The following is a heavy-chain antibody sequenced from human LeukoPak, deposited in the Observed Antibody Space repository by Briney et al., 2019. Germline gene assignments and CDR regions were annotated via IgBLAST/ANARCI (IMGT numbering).Heavy chain of an antibody. Sequence: SEXLSLTCTVSGGSISSYYWSWIGQPAGKGLEGIGRIYTSGSTNYNPSLKSLVTMSVDTSKNHFSLKLSSVTAADTAVYYCARDPPPDYYGSGSRSLGYYMDVWGKGTTVTVSS. CDR3: ARDPPPDYYGSGSRSLGYYMDV. V-gene: IGHV4-4*07. D-gene: IGHD3-10*01. J-gene: IGHJ6*03. CDR2: IYTSGST. CDR1: GGSISSYY.